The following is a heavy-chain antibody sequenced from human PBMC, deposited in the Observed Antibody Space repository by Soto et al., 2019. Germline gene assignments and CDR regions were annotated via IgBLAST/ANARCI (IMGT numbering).Heavy chain of an antibody. V-gene: IGHV3-33*01. CDR2: IWYDGSNK. CDR1: GFTFSSYG. CDR3: ARDSSSWYRNWFDP. D-gene: IGHD6-13*01. J-gene: IGHJ5*02. Sequence: QVQLVESGGGVVQPGSSLRLSCAASGFTFSSYGMHWVRQAPGKGREWVAVIWYDGSNKYYADSVKGRFTISRDNSKNTLYLQMNSLRAEDTAVYYCARDSSSWYRNWFDPWGQGTLVTVSS.